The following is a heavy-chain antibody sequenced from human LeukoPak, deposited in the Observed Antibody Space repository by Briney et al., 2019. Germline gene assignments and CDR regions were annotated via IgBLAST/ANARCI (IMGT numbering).Heavy chain of an antibody. V-gene: IGHV4-59*01. CDR3: ARGAPDYDILTGYGMYYFDY. CDR2: IYYSGST. Sequence: SETLSLTCTVSGGSISSYYWSWIRQPPGKGLEWIGYIYYSGSTNYNPSLKSRVTISVDTSKNQFSLKLSSVTAADTAVYYCARGAPDYDILTGYGMYYFDYWGQGTLVTVSS. CDR1: GGSISSYY. J-gene: IGHJ4*02. D-gene: IGHD3-9*01.